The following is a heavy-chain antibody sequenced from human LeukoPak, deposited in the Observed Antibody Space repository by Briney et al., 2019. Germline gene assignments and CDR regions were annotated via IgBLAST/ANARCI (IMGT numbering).Heavy chain of an antibody. CDR2: TYYSGST. J-gene: IGHJ4*02. CDR1: GGSISSYY. D-gene: IGHD3-16*01. Sequence: KSSETLSLTCTVSGGSISSYYWSWIRQPPGKGLEWTGYTYYSGSTNYNPSLKSRVTISVDTSKNQFSLKLSSVTAADTAVYYCARGGNYFDYWGQGTLVTVSS. CDR3: ARGGNYFDY. V-gene: IGHV4-59*01.